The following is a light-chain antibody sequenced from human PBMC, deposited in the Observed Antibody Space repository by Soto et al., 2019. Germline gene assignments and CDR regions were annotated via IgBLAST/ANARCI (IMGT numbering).Light chain of an antibody. V-gene: IGKV3-20*01. CDR1: QSVNSR. CDR3: QNYGRSPIN. J-gene: IGKJ5*01. CDR2: GAS. Sequence: EIVLTHSPGTLSFSPLERATLSFRASQSVNSRLAWYQHKPGQAPRLLISGASSRATGIPDRFSGSGSATDFTLTISRLEPEDFALYYCQNYGRSPINFGQGTRLEIK.